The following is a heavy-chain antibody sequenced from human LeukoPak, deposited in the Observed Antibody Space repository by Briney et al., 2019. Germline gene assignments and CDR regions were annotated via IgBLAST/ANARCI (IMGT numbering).Heavy chain of an antibody. D-gene: IGHD3-3*01. CDR3: ARSAQRLDFWSGPTVDYFDY. V-gene: IGHV1-69*13. J-gene: IGHJ4*02. CDR1: GGTFSSYA. Sequence: ASVKVSCKASGGTFSSYAISWVRQSPGQGLEWMGGIIPVFGTANYAQKFQGRVTITADESTSTAYVELSSLRSEDTAVYYCARSAQRLDFWSGPTVDYFDYWGQGTLVTVSS. CDR2: IIPVFGTA.